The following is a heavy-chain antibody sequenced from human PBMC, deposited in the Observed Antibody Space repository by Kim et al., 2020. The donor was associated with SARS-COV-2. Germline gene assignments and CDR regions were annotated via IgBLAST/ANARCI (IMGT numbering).Heavy chain of an antibody. CDR1: GYTFTSYA. Sequence: ASVKVSCKASGYTFTSYAMHWVRQAPGQRLEWMGWINAGNGNTKYSQKFQGRVTITRDTSASTAYMELSSLRSEDTAVYYCARSPQTYYYGSGSRTNWFDPWGQGTLVTVSS. V-gene: IGHV1-3*01. CDR2: INAGNGNT. CDR3: ARSPQTYYYGSGSRTNWFDP. J-gene: IGHJ5*02. D-gene: IGHD3-10*01.